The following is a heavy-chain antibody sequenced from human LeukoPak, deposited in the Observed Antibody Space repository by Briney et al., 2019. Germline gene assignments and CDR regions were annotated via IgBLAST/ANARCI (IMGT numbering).Heavy chain of an antibody. CDR3: ARKTGGFDY. CDR1: GYSFPSYW. Sequence: GESLKISCEGSGYSFPSYWIAWVRQMPGKGLDWMGIIYPHDSDTKYSPSFQGQVTISADKSISTTYLQWSSLKASDSAIYYCARKTGGFDYWGQGTLVTVSS. D-gene: IGHD2-15*01. V-gene: IGHV5-51*01. CDR2: IYPHDSDT. J-gene: IGHJ4*02.